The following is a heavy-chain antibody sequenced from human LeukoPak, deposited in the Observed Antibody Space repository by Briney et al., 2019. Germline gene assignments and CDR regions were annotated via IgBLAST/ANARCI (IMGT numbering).Heavy chain of an antibody. CDR1: AFTFNNYW. V-gene: IGHV3-74*01. J-gene: IGHJ4*02. CDR3: ATSPKPYCSGGSCYPP. Sequence: PGGSLRLSXAASAFTFNNYWMHWVRQAPGKGLVWVSHINSEGTSTIYADSVKGRFTISRDNAKNSLYLQMNSLRAEDTAVYYCATSPKPYCSGGSCYPPWGQGTLVTVSS. D-gene: IGHD2-15*01. CDR2: INSEGTST.